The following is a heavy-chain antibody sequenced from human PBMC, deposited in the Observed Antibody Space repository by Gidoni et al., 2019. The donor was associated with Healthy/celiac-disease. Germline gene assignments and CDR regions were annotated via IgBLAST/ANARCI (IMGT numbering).Heavy chain of an antibody. J-gene: IGHJ4*02. CDR3: ARSSGWYYYFDY. CDR1: GGSISSSSYY. V-gene: IGHV4-39*01. Sequence: QLQLQESGPGLVKPSETLSLTCTVSGGSISSSSYYWGWIRQPPGKGLEWIGSIHYSGSTYYNPSLKSRVTISVDTSKNQFSLKLSSVTAADTAVYYCARSSGWYYYFDYWGQGTLVTVSS. D-gene: IGHD6-19*01. CDR2: IHYSGST.